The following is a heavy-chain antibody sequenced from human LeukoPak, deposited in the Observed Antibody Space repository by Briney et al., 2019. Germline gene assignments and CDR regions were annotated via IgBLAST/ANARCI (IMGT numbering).Heavy chain of an antibody. CDR2: INHSGST. CDR1: GGSFSGYY. V-gene: IGHV4-34*01. CDR3: ARVAFRQWLVQGIDY. D-gene: IGHD6-19*01. J-gene: IGHJ4*02. Sequence: TLSLTCAVYGGSFSGYYWSWIRQPPGKGLEWIGEINHSGSTNYNPSLKSRVTISVETSKNQFSLKLSSMTAADTAVYYCARVAFRQWLVQGIDYWGQGTLVTVSS.